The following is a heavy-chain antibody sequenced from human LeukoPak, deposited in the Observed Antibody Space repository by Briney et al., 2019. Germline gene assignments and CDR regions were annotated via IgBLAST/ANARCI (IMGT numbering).Heavy chain of an antibody. CDR1: GGTFSSYA. CDR2: IIPIFGTA. J-gene: IGHJ5*02. CDR3: ARGTPTVTTSRFDP. V-gene: IGHV1-69*05. Sequence: ASVKVSCKASGGTFSSYAISWVRQAPGQGLEWMGRIIPIFGTADYAQKFQGRVTITTDESTSTAYMALSSLRSEDTAVYYCARGTPTVTTSRFDPWGQGTLVTVSS. D-gene: IGHD4-17*01.